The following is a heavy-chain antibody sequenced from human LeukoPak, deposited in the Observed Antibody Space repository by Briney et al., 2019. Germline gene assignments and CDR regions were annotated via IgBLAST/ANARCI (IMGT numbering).Heavy chain of an antibody. D-gene: IGHD6-13*01. CDR1: GYTFTGNY. V-gene: IGHV1-2*02. CDR2: INPTTGGT. J-gene: IGHJ5*02. Sequence: ASVKVSCTASGYTFTGNYLTWLRQAPGQGFEGMGWINPTTGGTNFAQKFQGRVTMTRDTYINTVYMELTGLISDDTAVYYCARGGATVVGTRADWFDAWGQGTLVTVSS. CDR3: ARGGATVVGTRADWFDA.